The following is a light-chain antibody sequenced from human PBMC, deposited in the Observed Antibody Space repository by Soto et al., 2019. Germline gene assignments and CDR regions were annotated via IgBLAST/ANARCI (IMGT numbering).Light chain of an antibody. Sequence: EIVLTQSPATRSLSRGERATLSGRASQSVSSYLAWYQQKPGQAPRLLIYDASNRATGIPARFSGSGSGTDFTLTISSLEPEDFAVYYCQQRSNWPLTFGGGTKVDIK. CDR2: DAS. V-gene: IGKV3-11*01. J-gene: IGKJ4*01. CDR1: QSVSSY. CDR3: QQRSNWPLT.